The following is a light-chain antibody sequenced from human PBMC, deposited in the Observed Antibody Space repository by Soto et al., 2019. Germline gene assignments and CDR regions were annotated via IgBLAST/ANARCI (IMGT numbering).Light chain of an antibody. Sequence: QSVLTQPPSASGTPGQRVTIYCSGSSSNIRSNYVYWYQQLPGTAPKLLIYRNNQRPSGVPDRFSGSKSGTSASLAISGLRSEDEADYYCAAWDDSLSAVVFGGGTKLTVL. CDR2: RNN. V-gene: IGLV1-47*01. CDR1: SSNIRSNY. J-gene: IGLJ2*01. CDR3: AAWDDSLSAVV.